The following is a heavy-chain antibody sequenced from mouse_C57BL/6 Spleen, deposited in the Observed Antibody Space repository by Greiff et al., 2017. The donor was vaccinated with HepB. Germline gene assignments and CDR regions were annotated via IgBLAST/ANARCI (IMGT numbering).Heavy chain of an antibody. V-gene: IGHV1-64*01. CDR1: GYTFTSYW. Sequence: QVQLQQPGAELVKPGASVKLSCKASGYTFTSYWMHWVKQRPGQGLEWIGMIHPNSGSTNYNEKFKSKATLTVDKSSSTAYMQLSSLTSEDSAVYYCARTFTTVVAWYFDYWGQGTTLTVSS. CDR3: ARTFTTVVAWYFDY. D-gene: IGHD1-1*01. J-gene: IGHJ2*01. CDR2: IHPNSGST.